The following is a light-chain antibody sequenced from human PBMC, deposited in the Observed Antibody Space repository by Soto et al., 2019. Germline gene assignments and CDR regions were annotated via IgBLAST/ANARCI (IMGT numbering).Light chain of an antibody. Sequence: ERVRTQSPATLSLSPGGRATLSCRASQSISDTLAWYQQKPGQAPRLLIYSASRRATGFPARFSGSGSGTDFTLTISSLQSEDFAVYYCQQYNNWPWTFGQGTKVDIK. J-gene: IGKJ1*01. CDR3: QQYNNWPWT. CDR1: QSISDT. CDR2: SAS. V-gene: IGKV3-15*01.